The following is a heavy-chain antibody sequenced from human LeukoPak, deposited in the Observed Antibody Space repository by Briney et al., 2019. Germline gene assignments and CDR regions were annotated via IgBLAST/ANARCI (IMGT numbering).Heavy chain of an antibody. CDR2: IIPIFGTA. Sequence: SVKVSCKGSGYTFTSYGISWVRQAPGQGLEWMGGIIPIFGTANYAQKFQGRVTITADESTSTAYMELSSLRSEDTAVYYCARVSPELRYFDWLGYWGQGTLVTVSS. V-gene: IGHV1-69*13. CDR1: GYTFTSYG. CDR3: ARVSPELRYFDWLGY. D-gene: IGHD3-9*01. J-gene: IGHJ4*02.